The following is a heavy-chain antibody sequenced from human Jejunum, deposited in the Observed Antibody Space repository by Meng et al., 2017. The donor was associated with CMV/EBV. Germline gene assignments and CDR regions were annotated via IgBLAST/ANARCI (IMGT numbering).Heavy chain of an antibody. CDR3: ARGSLFSSGP. D-gene: IGHD6-19*01. Sequence: SCKASGGTVMSYAISWVRQAPGQGLEWMGGSIPIFGTANYAQKFQGRVTITTDESTSTAYIELSSLRSEDTAVYYCARGSLFSSGPFGQGTLVTVSS. V-gene: IGHV1-69*05. CDR1: GGTVMSYA. CDR2: SIPIFGTA. J-gene: IGHJ5*02.